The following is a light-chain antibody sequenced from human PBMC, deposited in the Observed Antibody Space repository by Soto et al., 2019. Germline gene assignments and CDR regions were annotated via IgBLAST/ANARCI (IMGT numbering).Light chain of an antibody. CDR2: EVS. CDR3: SSYTSSSTYV. J-gene: IGLJ1*01. Sequence: QSVLTQPASVSESPGQSITISCTGTSRDVGGYNYVSWYQQHPGEVPRLVIYEVSNRPSGVSSRFSGSKSGNTASLTISGLLAEDEADCYCSSYTSSSTYVFGTGTKVTVL. V-gene: IGLV2-14*01. CDR1: SRDVGGYNY.